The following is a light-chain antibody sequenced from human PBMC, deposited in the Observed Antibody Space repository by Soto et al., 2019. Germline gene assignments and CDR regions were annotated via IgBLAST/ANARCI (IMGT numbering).Light chain of an antibody. Sequence: IVLTQSPATLSLSPGERVTLSCRASHSVTSSHVAWYRQKPGQPPTLLIYGASSRAAGVTDRFSGDGSGKDFTLTISRLEPEDFAVYLCQQYGNSPLTFGRGTKLEMK. CDR2: GAS. V-gene: IGKV3-20*01. CDR3: QQYGNSPLT. J-gene: IGKJ2*01. CDR1: HSVTSSH.